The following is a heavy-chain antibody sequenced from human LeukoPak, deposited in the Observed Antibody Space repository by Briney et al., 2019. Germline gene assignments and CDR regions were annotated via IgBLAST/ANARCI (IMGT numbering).Heavy chain of an antibody. CDR2: ISGSGSST. CDR1: GFTFSSYA. D-gene: IGHD3-10*01. V-gene: IGHV3-23*01. Sequence: GGSLRLSCAASGFTFSSYAMSWVRQAPGKGLEWVSAISGSGSSTYYADSVKGRFTISRDNSKNTLYLQMNSLRAEDTAVYYCTREDYYYASGRWAQGTLVTVSS. J-gene: IGHJ4*02. CDR3: TREDYYYASGR.